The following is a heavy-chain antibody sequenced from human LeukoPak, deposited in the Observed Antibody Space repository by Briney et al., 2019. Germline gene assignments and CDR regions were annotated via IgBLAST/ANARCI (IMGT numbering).Heavy chain of an antibody. CDR1: GVTFSSYG. CDR3: APATAGPIVFFDY. CDR2: IWYDGSNK. Sequence: PGGSLTLSSAASGVTFSSYGMHWVRQAPGKGLEWVAVIWYDGSNKYYADSVKGRFTISRDNSKNTMYLQMNSLRAQDTAMYYCAPATAGPIVFFDYWGQGTLVTVSS. D-gene: IGHD6-13*01. V-gene: IGHV3-33*01. J-gene: IGHJ4*02.